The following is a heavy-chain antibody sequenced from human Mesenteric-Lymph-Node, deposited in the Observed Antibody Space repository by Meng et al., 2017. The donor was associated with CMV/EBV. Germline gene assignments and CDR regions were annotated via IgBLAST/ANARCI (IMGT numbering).Heavy chain of an antibody. J-gene: IGHJ5*02. D-gene: IGHD6-13*01. CDR1: RSGSYY. CDR2: IYYSGST. CDR3: ARTGSPHAIAAASNWFDP. V-gene: IGHV4-61*01. Sequence: RSGSYYWRWIRQPPGKGLEWIGYIYYSGSTNYNPSLKSRVTISVDTSKNQFSLKLSSVTAADTAVYYCARTGSPHAIAAASNWFDPWGQGTLVTVSS.